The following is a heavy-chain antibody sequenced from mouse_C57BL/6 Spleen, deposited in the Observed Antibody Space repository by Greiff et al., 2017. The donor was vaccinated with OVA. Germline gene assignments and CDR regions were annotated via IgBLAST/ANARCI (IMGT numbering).Heavy chain of an antibody. V-gene: IGHV1-15*01. J-gene: IGHJ2*01. CDR3: TRGLTGSYFDY. CDR2: IDPETGGT. CDR1: GYTFTDYE. Sequence: QVHVKQSGAELVRPGASVTLSCKASGYTFTDYEMHWVKQTPVHGLEWIGAIDPETGGTAYNQKFKGKAILTADKSSSTAYMELRSLTSEDSAVYYCTRGLTGSYFDYWGQGTTLTVSS. D-gene: IGHD4-1*01.